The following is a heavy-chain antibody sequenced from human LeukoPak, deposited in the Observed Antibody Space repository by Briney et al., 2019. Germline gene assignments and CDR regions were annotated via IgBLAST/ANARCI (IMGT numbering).Heavy chain of an antibody. V-gene: IGHV3-30*18. D-gene: IGHD1-26*01. CDR1: GFTFSSYG. CDR2: ISYDGSNK. J-gene: IGHJ4*02. Sequence: GRSLGLSCAASGFTFSSYGMHWVRQAPGKGLEWVAVISYDGSNKYYADSVKGRFTISRDNSKNTLYLQMNSLRAEDTAVYYCAKDRVVGATTFSDYWGQGTLVTVSS. CDR3: AKDRVVGATTFSDY.